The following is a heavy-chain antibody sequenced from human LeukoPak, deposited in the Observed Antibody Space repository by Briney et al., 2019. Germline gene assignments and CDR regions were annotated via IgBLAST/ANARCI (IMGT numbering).Heavy chain of an antibody. CDR1: GGSISSYY. CDR2: IYYSGST. V-gene: IGHV4-39*07. J-gene: IGHJ4*02. Sequence: SETLSLTCTVSGGSISSYYWGWIRQPPGKGLEWIGSIYYSGSTYYNPSLKSRVTISVDTSKNQFSLKLSSVTAADTAVYYCARDDDSGYSYGAPFRYWGQGTLVTVSS. CDR3: ARDDDSGYSYGAPFRY. D-gene: IGHD5-18*01.